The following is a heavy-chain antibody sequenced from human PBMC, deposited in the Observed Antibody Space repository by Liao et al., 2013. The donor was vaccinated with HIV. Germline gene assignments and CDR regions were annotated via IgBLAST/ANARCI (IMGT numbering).Heavy chain of an antibody. CDR1: GGSISGYS. D-gene: IGHD4-11*01. CDR3: ARSDYSNYVLADY. V-gene: IGHV4-4*07. CDR2: IDISGIT. Sequence: QVQLQESGPGLVKPSETLSLTCTVSGGSISGYSWSWIRQPAGKGLAWIGHIDISGITNYNPSLKSRVTVSIDTSKNQFSLKLSSVTAADTAVYYCARSDYSNYVLADYWGQGTLVTVSS. J-gene: IGHJ4*02.